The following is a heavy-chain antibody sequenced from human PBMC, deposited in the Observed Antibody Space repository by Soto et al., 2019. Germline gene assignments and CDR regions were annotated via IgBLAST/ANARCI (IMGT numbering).Heavy chain of an antibody. CDR2: IGSSGGGT. V-gene: IGHV3-23*01. CDR1: GFTLSSYD. J-gene: IGHJ6*02. CDR3: VRHAKLTSVTANVGYYYGLDI. Sequence: GGSLRLSCGASGFTLSSYDMSWVRLAPGKGLEWVSVIGSSGGGTYYADSVKGRFIISRDNSKLYLHMSRLRAEDTALYMCVRHAKLTSVTANVGYYYGLDIWGQGTTVTVSS. D-gene: IGHD4-4*01.